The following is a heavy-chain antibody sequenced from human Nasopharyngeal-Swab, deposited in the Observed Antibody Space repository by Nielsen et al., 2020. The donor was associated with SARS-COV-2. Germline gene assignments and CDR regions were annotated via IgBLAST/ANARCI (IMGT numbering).Heavy chain of an antibody. CDR3: ARATAAAGTDY. J-gene: IGHJ4*02. Sequence: WIRQPPGKGLEWIGYIYHSGSTYYNPSLKSRVTISVDRSKNQFSLKLSSVTAADTAVYYCARATAAAGTDYWGQGTLVTVSS. D-gene: IGHD6-13*01. V-gene: IGHV4-30-2*01. CDR2: IYHSGST.